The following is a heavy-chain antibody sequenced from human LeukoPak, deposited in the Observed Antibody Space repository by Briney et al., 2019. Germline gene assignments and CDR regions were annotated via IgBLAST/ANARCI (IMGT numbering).Heavy chain of an antibody. CDR3: ARVGPPPINIFDY. J-gene: IGHJ4*02. D-gene: IGHD1-14*01. CDR1: GFTFSSYS. Sequence: KPGGSLRLSCAASGFTFSSYSMNWVRQAPGKGLEWVSSISSSSYIYYADSVKGRFTISRDNAKNSLYLQMNSLRAEDTAMYYCARVGPPPINIFDYWGQGTLVTVSS. CDR2: ISSSSYI. V-gene: IGHV3-21*01.